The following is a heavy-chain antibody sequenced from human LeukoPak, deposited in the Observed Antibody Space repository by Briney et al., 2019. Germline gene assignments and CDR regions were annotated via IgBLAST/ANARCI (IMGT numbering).Heavy chain of an antibody. V-gene: IGHV3-53*01. CDR2: IYSGGST. D-gene: IGHD1-26*01. J-gene: IGHJ4*02. CDR1: GLPFSSNY. CDR3: ARGDSGSWNYKRGFDY. Sequence: PGGSLSLSCAASGLPFSSNYMSWVRQAPGKGLEWVSVIYSGGSTEYTDSVKGRFTISRDNSKNMVYLQMNSLRAEDTAVYYCARGDSGSWNYKRGFDYWGQGTLVTVSS.